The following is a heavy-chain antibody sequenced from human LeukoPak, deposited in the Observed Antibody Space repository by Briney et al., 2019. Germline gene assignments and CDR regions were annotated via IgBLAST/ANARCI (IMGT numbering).Heavy chain of an antibody. J-gene: IGHJ4*02. Sequence: SVKVSCKASGGTFSSYAISWVRQAPGQGLEWMGGMIPIFGTANYAQKFQGRVTITTDESTSTAYMELSSLRSEDTAVYYCARGGVVGATEFDYWGQGTLVTVSS. D-gene: IGHD2-15*01. V-gene: IGHV1-69*05. CDR3: ARGGVVGATEFDY. CDR1: GGTFSSYA. CDR2: MIPIFGTA.